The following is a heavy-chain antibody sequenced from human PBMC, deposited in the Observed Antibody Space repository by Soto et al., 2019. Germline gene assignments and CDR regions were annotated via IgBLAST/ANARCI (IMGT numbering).Heavy chain of an antibody. V-gene: IGHV3-30-3*01. Sequence: GTLRLSCAVSGLSLSSYAIDWVRQAPGKGLEVVAVISYDGSNKYYADSVKGRFTISRDNSKNTLYLQMNILRAEETAVYYCARVGCSSNRCWPGDYYYYGMDVWGQGTTVTVSS. CDR3: ARVGCSSNRCWPGDYYYYGMDV. CDR1: GLSLSSYA. CDR2: ISYDGSNK. J-gene: IGHJ6*02. D-gene: IGHD2-2*01.